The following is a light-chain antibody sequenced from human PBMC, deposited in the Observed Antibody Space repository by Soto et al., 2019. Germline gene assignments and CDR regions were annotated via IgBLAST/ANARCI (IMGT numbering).Light chain of an antibody. CDR2: DVN. V-gene: IGLV2-14*03. J-gene: IGLJ2*01. CDR1: SSDIGAYNF. CDR3: TAWTTSTTMI. Sequence: QSALTQPASVSGSPGQSVTISCTGTSSDIGAYNFVSWYQQHPGKAPMLMLYDVNLRPSGVSNRFSGSKSGNTASLPISGLQAEDEAYYYCTAWTTSTTMIFGGGTKVTIL.